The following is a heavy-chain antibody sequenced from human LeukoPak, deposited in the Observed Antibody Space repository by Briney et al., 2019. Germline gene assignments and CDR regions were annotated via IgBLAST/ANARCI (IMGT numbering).Heavy chain of an antibody. D-gene: IGHD5-18*01. V-gene: IGHV4-59*01. Sequence: SETLSLTCTVSNDSIRSAFWTWIRQPPGKGLEWIGYVFHSGSTNYNPSLNNRVTISLDTSKNQFSLTLKSMTAADTAVYYCARGRGYSYGLNFDLWGQGALVTVSS. J-gene: IGHJ4*02. CDR1: NDSIRSAF. CDR2: VFHSGST. CDR3: ARGRGYSYGLNFDL.